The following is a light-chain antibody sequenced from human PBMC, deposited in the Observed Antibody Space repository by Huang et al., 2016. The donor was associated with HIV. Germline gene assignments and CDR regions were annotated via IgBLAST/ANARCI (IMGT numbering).Light chain of an antibody. CDR1: QSVSRTY. V-gene: IGKV3-20*01. J-gene: IGKJ1*01. Sequence: EIVLTQSPDTLSLSPGERAALSCRASQSVSRTYLAWYQQKLGQSPRLLIYVASRRAADIPDRFSCGGSGTDFTLTISRLWPEDFAVYDCQQYDTSTGTWTFGQGTKVEI. CDR3: QQYDTSTGTWT. CDR2: VAS.